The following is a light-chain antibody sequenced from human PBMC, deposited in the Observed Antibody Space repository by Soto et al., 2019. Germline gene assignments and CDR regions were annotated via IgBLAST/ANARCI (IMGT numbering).Light chain of an antibody. Sequence: QSVLTQPPSVTGAPGQRVTISCTGNNSNIGAGFGVNWYKQYPDKAPKLIIYANTHRPSGVPDRFSGSTSANSASLAITGLQTQDEADYYCQSFDSSLTGLIFGGGTKLTVL. V-gene: IGLV1-40*01. J-gene: IGLJ2*01. CDR3: QSFDSSLTGLI. CDR1: NSNIGAGFG. CDR2: ANT.